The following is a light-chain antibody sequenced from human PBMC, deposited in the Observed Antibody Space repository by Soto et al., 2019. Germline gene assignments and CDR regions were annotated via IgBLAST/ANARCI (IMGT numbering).Light chain of an antibody. CDR1: QSVSSNY. CDR3: QQYGSTIT. CDR2: GAS. V-gene: IGKV3-20*01. Sequence: EIVLTQSPGTLSLSPGERVTLSCRASQSVSSNYLAWYQQKPGQAPRLLIYGASSRATGIPDRFSGSGSGTDFTLTITRLEPEDFAVYYCQQYGSTITFGQGTRLEMK. J-gene: IGKJ5*01.